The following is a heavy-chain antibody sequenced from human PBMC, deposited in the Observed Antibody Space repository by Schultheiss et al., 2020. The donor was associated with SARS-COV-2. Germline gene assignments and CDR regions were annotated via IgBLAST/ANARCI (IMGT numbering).Heavy chain of an antibody. Sequence: SETLSLTCAVYGGSFSGYYWSWIRQPPGKGLEWIGHIYYSGSTNYNPSLKSRVTISLDTSKNQFALKLSSVTAADTAVYYCARKIYGSGSYYDYWGQGTLVTVSS. V-gene: IGHV4-59*08. CDR2: IYYSGST. CDR1: GGSFSGYY. D-gene: IGHD3-10*01. CDR3: ARKIYGSGSYYDY. J-gene: IGHJ4*02.